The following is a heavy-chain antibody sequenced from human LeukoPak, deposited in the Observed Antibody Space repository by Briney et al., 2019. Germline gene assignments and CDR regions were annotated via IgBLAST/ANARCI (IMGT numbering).Heavy chain of an antibody. V-gene: IGHV3-23*01. Sequence: GGSLRLSCSASGFTFSSYAMTWVRQAPGKGLEWVSTVSSSDSSSYYADSVKGRFTISRDNYKNTLYMQMNSLRAADTAVYYCAKGRGYCSGGSCYSDYWGQGTLVTISS. CDR2: VSSSDSSS. J-gene: IGHJ4*02. D-gene: IGHD2-15*01. CDR3: AKGRGYCSGGSCYSDY. CDR1: GFTFSSYA.